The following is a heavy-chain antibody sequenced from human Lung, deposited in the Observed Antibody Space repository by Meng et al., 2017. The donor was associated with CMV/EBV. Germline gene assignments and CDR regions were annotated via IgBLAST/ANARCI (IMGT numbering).Heavy chain of an antibody. V-gene: IGHV1-2*02. CDR1: GYTFTGYF. D-gene: IGHD3-22*01. Sequence: SVXVSXXASGYTFTGYFIHWVRQAPGQGLEWMGWINPKSGGTNFAQRFPGRVTMTRDTSISTVYMELRSLRSDDTAVYYCARALHVEYIDSSGYHDHWGQGTXVTVAS. J-gene: IGHJ4*02. CDR2: INPKSGGT. CDR3: ARALHVEYIDSSGYHDH.